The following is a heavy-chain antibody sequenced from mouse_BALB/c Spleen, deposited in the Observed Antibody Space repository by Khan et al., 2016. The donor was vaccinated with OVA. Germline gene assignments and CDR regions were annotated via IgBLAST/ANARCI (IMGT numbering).Heavy chain of an antibody. Sequence: EVKLLESGPGLVKPSQSLSLTCTVTGYSITSDYAWNWIRQFPGNKLEWMGYISYSGRTSYNPSLKSRISITRDTSKNQFFLQLKSVTTEDTATYDGARSVTITTVVATDFDYWGQGTTLTVSS. CDR1: GYSITSDYA. J-gene: IGHJ2*01. CDR3: ARSVTITTVVATDFDY. CDR2: ISYSGRT. D-gene: IGHD1-1*01. V-gene: IGHV3-2*02.